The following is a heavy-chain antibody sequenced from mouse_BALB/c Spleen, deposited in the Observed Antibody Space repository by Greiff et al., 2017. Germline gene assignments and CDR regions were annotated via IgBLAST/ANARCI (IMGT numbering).Heavy chain of an antibody. V-gene: IGHV14-3*02. J-gene: IGHJ4*01. D-gene: IGHD1-1*01. Sequence: EVQLQQSGAELVKPGASVKLSCTASGFNFKDTYMHWVKQRPEQGLEWIGRIDPANGNTKYDPKFQGKATITADTSSNTAYLQLSSLTSEDTAVYYCARNGGYYAMDYWGQGTSVTVSS. CDR1: GFNFKDTY. CDR3: ARNGGYYAMDY. CDR2: IDPANGNT.